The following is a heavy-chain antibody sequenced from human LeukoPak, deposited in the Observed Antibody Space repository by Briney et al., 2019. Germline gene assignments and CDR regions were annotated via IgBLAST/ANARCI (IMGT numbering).Heavy chain of an antibody. V-gene: IGHV4-59*01. Sequence: PSETLSLTCSVSGVSISTYYWSWIRQPPAKGLEWRGVFSYSVSTKYNPSLKSRVTLSVDTSKNQFSLKLNSVTAADTAVCYCARMYRGTSYYFAYWGQGTLVTVSS. CDR2: FSYSVST. CDR3: ARMYRGTSYYFAY. D-gene: IGHD1-26*01. J-gene: IGHJ4*02. CDR1: GVSISTYY.